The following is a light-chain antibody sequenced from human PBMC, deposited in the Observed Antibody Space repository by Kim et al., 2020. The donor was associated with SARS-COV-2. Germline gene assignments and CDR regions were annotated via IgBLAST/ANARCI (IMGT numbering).Light chain of an antibody. Sequence: DIQMTQSPSSLSASVGDRVTITCRASQSISSHLSWYQQKPGKAPKLLIYAASSLQSAVPSRFSGSGSGTDFTLTISSLQPEDFATYYCQQGYSSPQITFGQGTRLEIK. J-gene: IGKJ5*01. V-gene: IGKV1-39*01. CDR1: QSISSH. CDR3: QQGYSSPQIT. CDR2: AAS.